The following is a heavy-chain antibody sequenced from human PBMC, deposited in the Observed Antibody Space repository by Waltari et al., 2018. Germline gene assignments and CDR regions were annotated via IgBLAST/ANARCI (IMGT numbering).Heavy chain of an antibody. J-gene: IGHJ4*02. CDR3: AKDKDGSPVWSGCSN. Sequence: EVQLVESGGGLVQPGGSLRLSCAASGFTFSSYAMRWVRQAPGKGLEWVSAIIGSGGSTYYADSVKGRFTISRDNSKNTLYLQMNSLRAEDTALYYCAKDKDGSPVWSGCSNWGQGTLVTVSS. D-gene: IGHD6-13*01. V-gene: IGHV3-23*04. CDR1: GFTFSSYA. CDR2: IIGSGGST.